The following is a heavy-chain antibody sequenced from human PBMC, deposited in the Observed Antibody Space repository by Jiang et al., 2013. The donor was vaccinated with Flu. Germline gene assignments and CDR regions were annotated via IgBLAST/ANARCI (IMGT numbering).Heavy chain of an antibody. J-gene: IGHJ4*02. V-gene: IGHV4-59*01. CDR2: VYYSGTT. D-gene: IGHD3-9*01. CDR1: GGSISPYY. Sequence: GLVKPSETLSLTCTVSGGSISPYYWSWIRQPPGKGLEWIGYVYYSGTTNYNPSLKSRVTISVDTSRNQLSLKLSSVTAADTAVYYCARNVRNLVTGYSSDFFDSWGQGTLVTVSS. CDR3: ARNVRNLVTGYSSDFFDS.